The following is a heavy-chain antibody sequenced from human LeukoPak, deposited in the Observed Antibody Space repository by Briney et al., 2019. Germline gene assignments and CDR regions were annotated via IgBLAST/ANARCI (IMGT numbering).Heavy chain of an antibody. CDR3: ARGGGGIAADY. CDR1: GGSISSYY. CDR2: ISYSENT. J-gene: IGHJ4*02. V-gene: IGHV4-59*01. D-gene: IGHD6-13*01. Sequence: SETLSLTCTVSGGSISSYYWSWIRQPPGRGLEWMGYISYSENTNYSPSLKSRVTMSVDMSKNQFSLKLRSVTAADTAVYYCARGGGGIAADYWGQGTLVSVSS.